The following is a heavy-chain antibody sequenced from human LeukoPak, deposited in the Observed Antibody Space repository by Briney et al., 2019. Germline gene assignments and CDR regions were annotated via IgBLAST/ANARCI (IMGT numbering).Heavy chain of an antibody. V-gene: IGHV5-51*01. J-gene: IGHJ4*02. CDR2: INPSDSDA. Sequence: GEPLKISCKGSGYSFTSYWIGWVRQMPGKGLEWMGIINPSDSDARYSPSFQGQVITSVDKSIRSAYLQWISLKASDTAMYYCARQGVGVAFDYWGQGTLVTVSS. CDR1: GYSFTSYW. D-gene: IGHD3-3*01. CDR3: ARQGVGVAFDY.